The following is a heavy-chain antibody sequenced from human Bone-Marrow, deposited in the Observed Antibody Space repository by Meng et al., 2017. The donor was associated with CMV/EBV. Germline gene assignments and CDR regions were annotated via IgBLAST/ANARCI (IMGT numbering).Heavy chain of an antibody. Sequence: GSLRLSCTVSGGSISSYYWSWIRQPPGKGLEWIGYIYYSGSTNYNPSLKSRVTISVDTSKNQFSLKLSSVTAADTAVYYCARVGYYYYYGMDVWGQGPTVTVSS. CDR1: GGSISSYY. D-gene: IGHD6-13*01. CDR3: ARVGYYYYYGMDV. J-gene: IGHJ6*02. CDR2: IYYSGST. V-gene: IGHV4-59*01.